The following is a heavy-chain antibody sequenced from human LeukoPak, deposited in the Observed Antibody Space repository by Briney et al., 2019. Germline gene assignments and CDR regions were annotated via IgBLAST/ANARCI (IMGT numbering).Heavy chain of an antibody. CDR3: AKHLTNAFYDMIWFDP. D-gene: IGHD2/OR15-2a*01. V-gene: IGHV4-59*11. CDR1: GGSINIHY. CDR2: IYYNGNT. J-gene: IGHJ5*02. Sequence: TSETLSLTCTLSGGSINIHYWSWIRQPPGKGLECLGYIYYNGNTKYNPSLKSRAAISVDTSKNQFSLRLTSVTAADTAMYYCAKHLTNAFYDMIWFDPWGQGTLVTV.